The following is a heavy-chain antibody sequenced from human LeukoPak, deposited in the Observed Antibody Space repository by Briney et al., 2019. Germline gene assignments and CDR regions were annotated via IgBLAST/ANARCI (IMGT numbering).Heavy chain of an antibody. CDR2: ISGSGGST. CDR1: GFTFDNYA. J-gene: IGHJ4*02. V-gene: IGHV3-23*01. D-gene: IGHD3-3*01. CDR3: AKLYYDFWSGKSYYFDY. Sequence: GGSLRLSCAASGFTFDNYAMTWVRQAPGKGLEWVSAISGSGGSTYYADSVKGRFTISRDNSKNTLYLQMNSLRAEDTAVYYCAKLYYDFWSGKSYYFDYWGQGTLVTVSS.